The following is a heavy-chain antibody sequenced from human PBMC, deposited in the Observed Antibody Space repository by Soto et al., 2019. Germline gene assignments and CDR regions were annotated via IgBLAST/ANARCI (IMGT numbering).Heavy chain of an antibody. CDR2: ISWHSGNL. V-gene: IGHV3-9*01. CDR1: GFMFENYA. Sequence: EVQLVESGGGLVPPGRSLRLSCAASGFMFENYAMHWVRQAPGKGLEWVSGISWHSGNLGYADSVRGRFTISRDNAKNSLYLQMNSLRPEDTGLYYCAKDKLYSNYEHYFDYWGQGTLVTVSS. CDR3: AKDKLYSNYEHYFDY. D-gene: IGHD4-4*01. J-gene: IGHJ4*02.